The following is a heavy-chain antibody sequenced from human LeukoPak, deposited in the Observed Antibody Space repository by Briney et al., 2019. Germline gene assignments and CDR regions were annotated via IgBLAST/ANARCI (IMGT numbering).Heavy chain of an antibody. CDR1: GGSFSGYY. CDR2: INHSGST. Sequence: PSETLSLTCAVYGGSFSGYYWSWIRQPPGKGLEWIGEINHSGSTNYNPSLKSRVTISVDTSKNQFSLKLSSVTAADTAVYYCARGGGYYYGSGSSPGFDYWGQGTLVTVSS. J-gene: IGHJ4*02. D-gene: IGHD3-10*01. V-gene: IGHV4-34*01. CDR3: ARGGGYYYGSGSSPGFDY.